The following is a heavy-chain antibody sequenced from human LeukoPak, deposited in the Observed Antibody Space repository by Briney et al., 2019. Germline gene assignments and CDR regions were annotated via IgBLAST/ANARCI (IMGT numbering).Heavy chain of an antibody. CDR2: ISSSSSYI. J-gene: IGHJ4*02. Sequence: PGGSLRLSCAASGFTFSSYSMNWVRQAPGKGLEWVSSISSSSSYIYYADSVKGRFTISRDNAKNSLYLQMNSLRAEDTAVYYCARGASIAAPPATDDDWGQGTLVTVSS. CDR1: GFTFSSYS. D-gene: IGHD6-6*01. V-gene: IGHV3-21*01. CDR3: ARGASIAAPPATDDD.